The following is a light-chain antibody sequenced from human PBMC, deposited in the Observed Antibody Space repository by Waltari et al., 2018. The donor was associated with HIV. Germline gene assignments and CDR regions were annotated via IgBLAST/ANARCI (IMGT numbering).Light chain of an antibody. CDR2: DSS. CDR1: SSNIRNNY. V-gene: IGLV1-51*01. CDR3: GTWDSSLSVWV. J-gene: IGLJ3*02. Sequence: QSVLTQPPSVSAAPGQKVTISCSGSSSNIRNNYVSWYQQFPGAAPKLLIYDSSKRPSGIPDRFSGSKSGTSATLGITGLKTGDEADYYCGTWDSSLSVWVFGGGTKLTVL.